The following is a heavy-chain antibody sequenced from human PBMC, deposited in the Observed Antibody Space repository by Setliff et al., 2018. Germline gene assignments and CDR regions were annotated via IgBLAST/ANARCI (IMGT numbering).Heavy chain of an antibody. D-gene: IGHD1-26*01. CDR1: GFTFSGSA. Sequence: PGGSLRLSCAASGFTFSGSAMHWVRQASGKGLEWVGRIRSKANSYATAYAASVKGRFTISRDDSKNTAYLQMNSLRSDDTAVYYCGVGTTPFHGFDFWGQGTMVTVSS. J-gene: IGHJ3*01. CDR3: GVGTTPFHGFDF. CDR2: IRSKANSYAT. V-gene: IGHV3-73*01.